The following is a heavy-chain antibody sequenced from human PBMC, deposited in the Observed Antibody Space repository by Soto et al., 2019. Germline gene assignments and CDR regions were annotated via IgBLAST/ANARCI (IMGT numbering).Heavy chain of an antibody. D-gene: IGHD3-10*01. V-gene: IGHV1-69*13. CDR1: GGTLSDYA. J-gene: IGHJ6*02. Sequence: SVKVSCKASGGTLSDYAVSWVRQARGQGLEWMGGIMPTVDSANYAQRFQGRLTITADESTSTANMELSSLTSDDTAIYYCAVAAVREILTEQSSGMAVWGQGTTGTAP. CDR3: AVAAVREILTEQSSGMAV. CDR2: IMPTVDSA.